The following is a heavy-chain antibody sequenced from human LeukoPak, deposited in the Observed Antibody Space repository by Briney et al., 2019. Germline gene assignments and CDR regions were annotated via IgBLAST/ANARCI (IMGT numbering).Heavy chain of an antibody. D-gene: IGHD6-6*01. V-gene: IGHV3-48*01. CDR1: GFAFSSYS. Sequence: GGSLRLSCAASGFAFSSYSMKWVRQAPGTGLEWVSQISSSSSSISYADSVKGRFTISRDNGKNSLYLQMNSLRAEDTAVYYCATESSRSSAFWGQGTLVTVSS. CDR3: ATESSRSSAF. CDR2: ISSSSSSI. J-gene: IGHJ4*02.